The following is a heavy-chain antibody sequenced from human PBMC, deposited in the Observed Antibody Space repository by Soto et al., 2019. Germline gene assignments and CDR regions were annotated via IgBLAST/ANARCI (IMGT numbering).Heavy chain of an antibody. J-gene: IGHJ6*03. V-gene: IGHV1-69*13. CDR1: GGTFSSYA. D-gene: IGHD5-12*01. CDR3: ARGSGYDPDPYYYYMDV. CDR2: IIPIFGTA. Sequence: SVKVSCKASGGTFSSYAISWVRQAPGQGLEWMGGIIPIFGTANYAQKFQGRVTITADESTSTAYMELSSLRSEDTAVYYCARGSGYDPDPYYYYMDVWGKGTTVTVSS.